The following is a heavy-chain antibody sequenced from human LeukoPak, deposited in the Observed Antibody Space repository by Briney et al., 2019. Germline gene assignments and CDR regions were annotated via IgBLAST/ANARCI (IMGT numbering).Heavy chain of an antibody. CDR3: AREIYSSGWRIDY. CDR2: IYYSGST. V-gene: IGHV4-59*01. D-gene: IGHD6-19*01. J-gene: IGHJ4*02. Sequence: PSETLSLTCTVSGGSISSYYWSWIRQPPGKGLEWIGYIYYSGSTNYNPSLKSRVTISVDTPKNQFSLKLSSVTAADTAVYFCAREIYSSGWRIDYWGQGTLVTVSS. CDR1: GGSISSYY.